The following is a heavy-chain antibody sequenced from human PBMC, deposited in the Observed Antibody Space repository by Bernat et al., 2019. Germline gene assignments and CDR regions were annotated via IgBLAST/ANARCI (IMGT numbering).Heavy chain of an antibody. Sequence: EVQLLESGGGLVQPGGPLRLSCAASGFTFSSYAMSWVRQAPGKGLEWVSAISGSGGSTYYADSVKGRFTISRDNSKNTLYLQMNSLRAEDTAVYYCAKDVYYYDSSGYYSSWGQGTLVTVSS. D-gene: IGHD3-22*01. J-gene: IGHJ5*02. V-gene: IGHV3-23*01. CDR2: ISGSGGST. CDR1: GFTFSSYA. CDR3: AKDVYYYDSSGYYSS.